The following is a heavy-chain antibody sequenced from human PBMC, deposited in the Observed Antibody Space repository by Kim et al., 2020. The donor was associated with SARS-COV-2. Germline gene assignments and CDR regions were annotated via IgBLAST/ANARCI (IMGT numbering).Heavy chain of an antibody. Sequence: SETLSLTCTVSGGSVSSGSYYWSWIRQPPGKGLEWIGYIYYSGSTNYNPSLKSRVTISVDTSKNQFSLKLSSVTAADTAVYYCARDQGTMVRGVPVYWG. D-gene: IGHD3-10*01. CDR1: GGSVSSGSYY. V-gene: IGHV4-61*01. J-gene: IGHJ4*01. CDR3: ARDQGTMVRGVPVY. CDR2: IYYSGST.